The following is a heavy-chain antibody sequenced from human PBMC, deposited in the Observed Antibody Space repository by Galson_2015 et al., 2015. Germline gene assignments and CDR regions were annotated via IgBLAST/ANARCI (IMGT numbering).Heavy chain of an antibody. Sequence: SLRLSCAASGFSVSTNFMSWVRQAPGKGLECVSLIYSGGTTHYADSVKGRFSISRDNSKNTLYLQTNSLRPEDTAVYYCARYSDYYGSGRAGYFDSWGQGTLATVSS. CDR1: GFSVSTNF. D-gene: IGHD3-10*01. V-gene: IGHV3-53*01. J-gene: IGHJ4*02. CDR3: ARYSDYYGSGRAGYFDS. CDR2: IYSGGTT.